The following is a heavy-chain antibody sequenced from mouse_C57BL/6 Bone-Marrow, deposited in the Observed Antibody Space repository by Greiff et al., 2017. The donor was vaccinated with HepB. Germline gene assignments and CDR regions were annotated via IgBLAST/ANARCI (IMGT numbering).Heavy chain of an antibody. Sequence: VKLVESGPGLVQPSQSLSITCTVSGFSLTSYGVHWVRQSPGKGLEWLGVIWRGGSTDYNAAFMSRLSITKDNSKSQVFFKMNSLQADDTAIYYCAKKGTYYYGSSYAMDYWGQGTSVTVSS. CDR3: AKKGTYYYGSSYAMDY. CDR1: GFSLTSYG. J-gene: IGHJ4*01. V-gene: IGHV2-5*01. CDR2: IWRGGST. D-gene: IGHD1-1*01.